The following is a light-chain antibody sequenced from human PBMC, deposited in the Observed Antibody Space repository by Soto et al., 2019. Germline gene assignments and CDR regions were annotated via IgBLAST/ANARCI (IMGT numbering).Light chain of an antibody. J-gene: IGKJ1*01. Sequence: DIQMTQSPSTLSASVGDRVTITCRASQSISRWLAWYQQKPGKAPKVLIWDATSLKRGVPSRFSGSGSGTEFTRTISSLQHDDFATYYCQQYTAYSTWSFGQWTKVEI. CDR1: QSISRW. V-gene: IGKV1-5*01. CDR3: QQYTAYSTWS. CDR2: DAT.